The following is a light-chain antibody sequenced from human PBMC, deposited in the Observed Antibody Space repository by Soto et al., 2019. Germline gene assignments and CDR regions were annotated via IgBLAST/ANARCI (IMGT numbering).Light chain of an antibody. V-gene: IGKV3-15*01. Sequence: EIVMTQSPATLSVSPGERATLSCRSSQDIRRNLAWYQQRPGQPPRLLISGSTSRATGVPARFSGSGSGTEFTLSISSLQSEDSAVYFCQQFDAPVTFGQGTKLEIK. CDR2: GST. CDR1: QDIRRN. J-gene: IGKJ2*01. CDR3: QQFDAPVT.